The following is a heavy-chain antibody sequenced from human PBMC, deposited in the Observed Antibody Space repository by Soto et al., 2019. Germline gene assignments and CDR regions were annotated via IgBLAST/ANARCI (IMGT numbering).Heavy chain of an antibody. V-gene: IGHV4-39*01. D-gene: IGHD4-17*01. CDR2: IYYSGST. CDR1: GGSISSSSYY. CDR3: AREREEYYGDPPHYFDY. Sequence: QLQLQESGPGLVKPSETLSLTCTVSGGSISSSSYYWGWIRQPPGKGLEWIGSIYYSGSTYYNPSLKSRVXXXXXXXXXXXXXXXXXXXXXXXXXYYCAREREEYYGDPPHYFDYWGQGTLVTVSS. J-gene: IGHJ4*02.